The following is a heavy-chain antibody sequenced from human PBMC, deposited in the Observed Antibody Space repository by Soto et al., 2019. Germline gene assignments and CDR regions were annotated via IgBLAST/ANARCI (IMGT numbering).Heavy chain of an antibody. CDR1: GDSVSSNSAA. D-gene: IGHD1-1*01. CDR3: ARDPTNRTRESTGPIGAFDI. J-gene: IGHJ3*02. V-gene: IGHV6-1*01. Sequence: KQSQTLSLTCAISGDSVSSNSAAWNWIRQSPSRGLEWLGRTYYRSKWYNDYAVSVKSRITINPDTSKNQFSLQLNSVTPEDTAVYYCARDPTNRTRESTGPIGAFDIWGQGTMVTVSS. CDR2: TYYRSKWYN.